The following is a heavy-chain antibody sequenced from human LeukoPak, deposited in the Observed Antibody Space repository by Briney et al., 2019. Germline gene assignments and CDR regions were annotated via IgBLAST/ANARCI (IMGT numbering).Heavy chain of an antibody. CDR3: AGADWGHWYFDL. D-gene: IGHD2-21*02. CDR1: GGSISRSY. Sequence: SETLSLTCTVSGGSISRSYWNWIRQPPGKGLEWIGYIYYSGSTNYNPSLRSRVTISLDTSKNQFSLRLSSVTAADTAVYYCAGADWGHWYFDLWGRGTLVTVSS. CDR2: IYYSGST. V-gene: IGHV4-59*08. J-gene: IGHJ2*01.